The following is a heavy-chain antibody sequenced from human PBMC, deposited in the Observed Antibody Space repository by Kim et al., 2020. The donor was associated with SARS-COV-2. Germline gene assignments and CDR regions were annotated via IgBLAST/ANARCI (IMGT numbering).Heavy chain of an antibody. D-gene: IGHD1-1*01. V-gene: IGHV1-2*02. CDR1: GFTFTDTY. CDR2: ITPNSGGT. CDR3: VRGVTTSGY. Sequence: ASVKVSCKASGFTFTDTYIYWVRQAPGQGLEWMGWITPNSGGTKFAQNFQGRVTMTRETSITTAYLELSSLRPDDTAVYYCVRGVTTSGYWGQGTLVTVSS. J-gene: IGHJ4*02.